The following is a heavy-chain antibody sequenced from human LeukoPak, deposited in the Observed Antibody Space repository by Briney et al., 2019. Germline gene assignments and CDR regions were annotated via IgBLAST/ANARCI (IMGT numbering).Heavy chain of an antibody. CDR3: ARVTGRHFDWLPYFDY. V-gene: IGHV1-2*02. CDR2: INPNSGGT. CDR1: GYTFTGYF. Sequence: ASVKVSCKASGYTFTGYFIHWVRQAPGQGLEWMGWINPNSGGTNYAQKFQGRVTMTRDTSISTAYMQLSRLRSDDTAVYYCARVTGRHFDWLPYFDYRGQGTLATVSS. D-gene: IGHD3-9*01. J-gene: IGHJ4*02.